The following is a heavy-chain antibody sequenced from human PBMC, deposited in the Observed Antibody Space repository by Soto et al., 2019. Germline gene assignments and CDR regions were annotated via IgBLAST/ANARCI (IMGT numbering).Heavy chain of an antibody. J-gene: IGHJ4*02. D-gene: IGHD6-19*01. CDR3: EKDRRGSEKWLVQTTFDS. CDR2: IKNGGGRT. V-gene: IGHV3-23*01. Sequence: EVQLMESGGGLIQPGGSLRLSCAASGFTFENNTMHWVGQTPWEGVQWVAAIKNGGGRTHYADCLKGRFTISGDHSNNMLLCQMHNLKVDDTAIYYFEKDRRGSEKWLVQTTFDSWRQGTRVTVSS. CDR1: GFTFENNT.